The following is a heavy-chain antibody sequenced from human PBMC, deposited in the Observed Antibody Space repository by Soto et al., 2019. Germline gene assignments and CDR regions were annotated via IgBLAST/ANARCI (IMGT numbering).Heavy chain of an antibody. V-gene: IGHV3-7*01. J-gene: IGHJ6*02. CDR3: ARDYKRLRAGTRGASDYYYGMDV. CDR1: GFTFSSYW. CDR2: IKQDGSEK. D-gene: IGHD1-1*01. Sequence: GGSLRLSCAASGFTFSSYWMSWVRQAPGKGLEWVANIKQDGSEKYYVDSVKGRFTISRDNAKNSLYLQMNSLRAEDTAVYYCARDYKRLRAGTRGASDYYYGMDVWGQGTTVTVSS.